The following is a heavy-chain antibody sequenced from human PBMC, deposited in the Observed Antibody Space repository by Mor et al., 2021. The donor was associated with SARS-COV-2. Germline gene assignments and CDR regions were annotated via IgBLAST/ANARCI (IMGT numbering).Heavy chain of an antibody. J-gene: IGHJ6*02. Sequence: KFQGRVTITADESTSTAYMELSSLRSEDTAVYYCARVLPHLLGRGNGMDVWGQGTTVTVSS. V-gene: IGHV1-69*01. D-gene: IGHD7-27*01. CDR3: ARVLPHLLGRGNGMDV.